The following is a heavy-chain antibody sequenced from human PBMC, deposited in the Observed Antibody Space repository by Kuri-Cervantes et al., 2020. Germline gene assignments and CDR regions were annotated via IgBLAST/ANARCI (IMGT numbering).Heavy chain of an antibody. CDR2: ISYDGSNK. J-gene: IGHJ4*02. CDR3: AKGQWLVGFDY. Sequence: GGSLRLSCAASGFTFSSYWMSWVRQAPGKGLEWVAVISYDGSNKFYADSVKGRFTISRDKSKNTLYLQMNSLRAEDTAVYYCAKGQWLVGFDYWGQGTLVTVS. CDR1: GFTFSSYW. D-gene: IGHD6-19*01. V-gene: IGHV3-30*18.